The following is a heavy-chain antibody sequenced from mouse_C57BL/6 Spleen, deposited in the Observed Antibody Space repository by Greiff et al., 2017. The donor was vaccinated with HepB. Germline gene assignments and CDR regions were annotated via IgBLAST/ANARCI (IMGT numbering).Heavy chain of an antibody. CDR2: ISDGGSYT. CDR3: AREGILRGGLMDY. CDR1: GFTFSSYA. Sequence: EVQVVESGGGLVKPGGSLKLSCAASGFTFSSYAMSWVRQTPEKRLEWVATISDGGSYTYYPDNVKGRFTISRDNAKNNLYLQMSHLKSEDTAMYYCAREGILRGGLMDYWGQGTSVTVSS. V-gene: IGHV5-4*01. D-gene: IGHD1-1*01. J-gene: IGHJ4*01.